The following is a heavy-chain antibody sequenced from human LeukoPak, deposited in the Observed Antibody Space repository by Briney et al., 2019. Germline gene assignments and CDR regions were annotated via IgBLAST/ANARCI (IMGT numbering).Heavy chain of an antibody. Sequence: GGSLRLSCAASGFTFSSYEMNWVRQAPGKGLEWVSYISSSGSTIYYADSVKGRFTISRDNAKNSLYLQMNSLRAEDTAVYYCAREGHTYYYDSSGYVDYRGQGTLVTVSS. V-gene: IGHV3-48*03. D-gene: IGHD3-22*01. CDR2: ISSSGSTI. CDR1: GFTFSSYE. J-gene: IGHJ4*02. CDR3: AREGHTYYYDSSGYVDY.